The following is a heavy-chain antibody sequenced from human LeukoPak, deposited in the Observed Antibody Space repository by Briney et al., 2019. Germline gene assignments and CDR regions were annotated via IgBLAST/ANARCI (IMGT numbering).Heavy chain of an antibody. CDR1: GFTFSSYA. V-gene: IGHV3-23*01. D-gene: IGHD3-22*01. CDR3: AKASDYDSSGYYYEGKNYFDY. CDR2: ISGSGGST. Sequence: GGSLRLSCAASGFTFSSYAMSWVRQAPGKGLEWVSAISGSGGSTYYADSVKGRFTISRDNSKNTLYLQMNSLRAEDTAVYHCAKASDYDSSGYYYEGKNYFDYWGQGTLVTVSS. J-gene: IGHJ4*02.